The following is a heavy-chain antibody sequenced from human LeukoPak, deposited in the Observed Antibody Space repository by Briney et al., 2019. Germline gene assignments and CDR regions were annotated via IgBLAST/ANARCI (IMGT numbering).Heavy chain of an antibody. CDR2: VSSSSSYI. J-gene: IGHJ6*02. V-gene: IGHV3-21*01. D-gene: IGHD3-3*01. Sequence: PGGSLRLSCAASGFTFSSYSMNWVRQAPGKGLEWVSAVSSSSSYIYYADSVKGRFTISRDNAKNSLCLQMNSLRAEDTAVYYCARELLGVVGTNTVDVWGQGTTVAVSS. CDR1: GFTFSSYS. CDR3: ARELLGVVGTNTVDV.